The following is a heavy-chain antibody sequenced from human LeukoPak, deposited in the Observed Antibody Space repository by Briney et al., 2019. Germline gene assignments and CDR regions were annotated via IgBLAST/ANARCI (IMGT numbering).Heavy chain of an antibody. CDR1: GFSFSIFA. CDR2: ISYDGSNT. V-gene: IGHV3-30*04. D-gene: IGHD6-19*01. CDR3: AKDHPIAVAGSGGVGFIDY. Sequence: GGSLRLSCAVSGFSFSIFAMHWVRQAPGKGLEWVAVISYDGSNTYYTDSVKGRFTISRDNSKHMVYMQMNSLRAEDTAVYYCAKDHPIAVAGSGGVGFIDYWGQGTLVTVSS. J-gene: IGHJ4*02.